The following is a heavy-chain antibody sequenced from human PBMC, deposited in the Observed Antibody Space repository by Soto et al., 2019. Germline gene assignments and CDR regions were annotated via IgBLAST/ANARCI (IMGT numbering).Heavy chain of an antibody. CDR3: ASSGYWGGDTCYPAGYTDY. V-gene: IGHV4-59*01. CDR1: GGSISSYY. Sequence: SETLSLTCTVSGGSISSYYWSWIRQPPGKGLEWIGYIYYSGTTNYNPSLKSRVTISVDTSKNQFSLKLISVTAADTAVYFCASSGYWGGDTCYPAGYTDYWGQGPLVAVSS. D-gene: IGHD2-15*01. CDR2: IYYSGTT. J-gene: IGHJ4*02.